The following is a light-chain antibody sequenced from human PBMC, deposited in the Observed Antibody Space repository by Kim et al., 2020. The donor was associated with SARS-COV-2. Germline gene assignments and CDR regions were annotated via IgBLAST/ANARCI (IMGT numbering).Light chain of an antibody. J-gene: IGLJ3*02. CDR1: NSNIGVKA. V-gene: IGLV1-44*01. CDR3: AAWDDTLTAWV. Sequence: GQRVTISCSGSNSNIGVKAGTWYQQVPGAAPILLICSNNLRHSGVPDRFSGSKSGTSASQAISGIQSEDEADYYCAAWDDTLTAWVFGGGTQLTVL. CDR2: SNN.